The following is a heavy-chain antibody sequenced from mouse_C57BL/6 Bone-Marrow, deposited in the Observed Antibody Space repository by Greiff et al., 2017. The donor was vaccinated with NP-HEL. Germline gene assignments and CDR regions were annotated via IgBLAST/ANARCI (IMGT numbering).Heavy chain of an antibody. Sequence: QVQLKESGAELAKPGASVKLSCKASGYTFTSYWMHWVKQRPGQGLEWIGYNNPSSGYTKYNQKFKDKATLTADKSSSTAYMQLSSLTYEDSAVYYCAREGYDGKAWFAYWGQGTLVTVSA. CDR3: AREGYDGKAWFAY. D-gene: IGHD2-2*01. CDR2: NNPSSGYT. CDR1: GYTFTSYW. V-gene: IGHV1-7*01. J-gene: IGHJ3*01.